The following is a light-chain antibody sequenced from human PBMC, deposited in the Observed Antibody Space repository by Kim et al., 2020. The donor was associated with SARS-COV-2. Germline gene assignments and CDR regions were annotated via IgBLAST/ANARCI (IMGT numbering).Light chain of an antibody. Sequence: PGQSITFSCTGTSSDGGCYNYVSWYQQHPGKAPKLMIYDVSKRPSGVSNRFSGSKSGNTASLTISVLQAEDEADYYCSSYTSSSVVFGGGTQLTVL. CDR2: DVS. J-gene: IGLJ2*01. CDR3: SSYTSSSVV. CDR1: SSDGGCYNY. V-gene: IGLV2-14*03.